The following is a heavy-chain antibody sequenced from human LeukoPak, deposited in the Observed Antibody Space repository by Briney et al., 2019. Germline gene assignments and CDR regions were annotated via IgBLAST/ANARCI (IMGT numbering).Heavy chain of an antibody. V-gene: IGHV3-33*06. CDR3: ANDRTYYDSSGYPTNAFDI. Sequence: GGSLRLSCAASGFTFSSYGMHWVRQAPDKGLEWVAVIWYDGSNKYYADSVKGRFTISRDNSKNTLYLQMNSLRAEDTAVYYCANDRTYYDSSGYPTNAFDIWGQGTMVTVSS. CDR2: IWYDGSNK. J-gene: IGHJ3*02. D-gene: IGHD3-22*01. CDR1: GFTFSSYG.